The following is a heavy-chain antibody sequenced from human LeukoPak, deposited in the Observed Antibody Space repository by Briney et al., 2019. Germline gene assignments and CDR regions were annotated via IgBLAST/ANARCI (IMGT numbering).Heavy chain of an antibody. Sequence: ASVKVSCEASGYTFTGYYMHWVRQAPGQGLEWMGWINPNSGGTNYAQKFQGRVTMTRDTSISTAYMELSRLRSDDTAVYYCARSSVVTAIPGFWGQGTLVTVSS. D-gene: IGHD2-21*02. V-gene: IGHV1-2*02. CDR2: INPNSGGT. J-gene: IGHJ4*02. CDR3: ARSSVVTAIPGF. CDR1: GYTFTGYY.